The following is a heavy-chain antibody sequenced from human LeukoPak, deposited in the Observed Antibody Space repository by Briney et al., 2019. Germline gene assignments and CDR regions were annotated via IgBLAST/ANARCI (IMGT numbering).Heavy chain of an antibody. CDR2: IYYSGST. D-gene: IGHD6-13*01. CDR1: GGYISSYY. CDR3: ARATLIAAAGNWFDP. V-gene: IGHV4-59*01. J-gene: IGHJ5*02. Sequence: PSETLSLTCTVSGGYISSYYWSWLRQPPGKGLEWFGYIYYSGSTNYNPSLKSRVTISVDTSKNQFSLKLSSVTAAATAVYYFARATLIAAAGNWFDPWGQGTLVTVSS.